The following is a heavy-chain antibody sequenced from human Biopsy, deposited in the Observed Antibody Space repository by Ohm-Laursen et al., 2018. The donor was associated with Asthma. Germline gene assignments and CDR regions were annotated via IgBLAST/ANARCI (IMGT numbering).Heavy chain of an antibody. Sequence: ASVKVSCKASGYIFTSHAMNWVRQAPGQGLEWMGRINTNTGNPTYAQGFTGRFVFSLDTSVSTAYLQISSLKADDTAVYYCARGMLGMDVWGQGTTVTVSS. CDR1: GYIFTSHA. CDR2: INTNTGNP. D-gene: IGHD2-8*01. V-gene: IGHV7-4-1*02. CDR3: ARGMLGMDV. J-gene: IGHJ6*02.